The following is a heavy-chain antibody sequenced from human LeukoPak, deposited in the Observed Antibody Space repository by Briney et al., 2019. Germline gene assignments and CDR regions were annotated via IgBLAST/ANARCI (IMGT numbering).Heavy chain of an antibody. J-gene: IGHJ4*02. CDR3: AKGDYGDFPYFGY. CDR2: ISGTGGST. CDR1: GFTFSSYA. Sequence: GGSLRLSCAASGFTFSSYAISWVRQAPGKGLEWVSAISGTGGSTYYADSVKGRFTISRDNSKNTLYLQMNSLRAEDTAVYYCAKGDYGDFPYFGYWGQGTLVTVSS. V-gene: IGHV3-23*01. D-gene: IGHD4-17*01.